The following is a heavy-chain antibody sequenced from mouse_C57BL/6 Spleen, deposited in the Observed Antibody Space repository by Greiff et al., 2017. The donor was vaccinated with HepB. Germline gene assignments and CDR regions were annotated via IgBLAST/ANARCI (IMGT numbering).Heavy chain of an antibody. Sequence: QVQLKESGAELVRPGASVTLSCKASGYTFTDYEMHWVKQTPVHGLEWIGAIDPETGGTAYNQKFKGKAILTADKSSSTAYMELRSLTSEDSAVYYCTRWREGDYYGSSYPFAYWGQGTLVTVSA. J-gene: IGHJ3*01. D-gene: IGHD1-1*01. CDR2: IDPETGGT. CDR3: TRWREGDYYGSSYPFAY. CDR1: GYTFTDYE. V-gene: IGHV1-15*01.